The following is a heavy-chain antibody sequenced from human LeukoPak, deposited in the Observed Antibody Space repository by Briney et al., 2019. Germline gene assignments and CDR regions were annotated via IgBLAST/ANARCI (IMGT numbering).Heavy chain of an antibody. CDR3: ARADSTMVVWYFDY. Sequence: GGSLRLSCAVSGFTFSNYSMNWVRQTPGEGLEWIAYIIDSGKTVYYADSVKGRFTISRDNAKNSLYLQMNSLRAEDTAVYYCARADSTMVVWYFDYWGQGALVTVSS. CDR1: GFTFSNYS. V-gene: IGHV3-48*01. D-gene: IGHD4/OR15-4a*01. J-gene: IGHJ4*02. CDR2: IIDSGKTV.